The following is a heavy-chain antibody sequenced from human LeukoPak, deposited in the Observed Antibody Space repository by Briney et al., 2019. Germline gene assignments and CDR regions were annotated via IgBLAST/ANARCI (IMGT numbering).Heavy chain of an antibody. CDR2: ILPIFGTT. Sequence: ASVKVSCKASGGTFSNYAISWVRQAPGQGLEWMGGILPIFGTTNYAQKFQGRVTITADESTSTAYMELSSLRSEDTAVYYCARGGESYSCDFWGQGTLVTVSS. V-gene: IGHV1-69*13. J-gene: IGHJ4*02. CDR1: GGTFSNYA. D-gene: IGHD1-26*01. CDR3: ARGGESYSCDF.